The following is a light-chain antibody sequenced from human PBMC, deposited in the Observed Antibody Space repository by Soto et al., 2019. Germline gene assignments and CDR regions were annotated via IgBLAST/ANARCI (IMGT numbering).Light chain of an antibody. Sequence: DLQMTQSPSSLSASVGDRVTITCRASQGIYNHLAWYQQKPGKVPKLLIYTASTLQSGVPSRFSGSGSGTDFILTISSLQPEDGATYFCQNYYNAPRTFGQGTRVEIK. CDR3: QNYYNAPRT. CDR2: TAS. J-gene: IGKJ1*01. V-gene: IGKV1-27*01. CDR1: QGIYNH.